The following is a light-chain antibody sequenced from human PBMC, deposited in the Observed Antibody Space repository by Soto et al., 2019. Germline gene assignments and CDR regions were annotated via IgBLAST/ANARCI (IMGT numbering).Light chain of an antibody. Sequence: DIQMTQSPSTLSASVADRVTITCRASQSISSWLAWYQQKPGKAPKLLIYQASNLETGVPSRFSGSGSGTEFTLTISSLQPDDFATYYCQQYNSYPWTFDQGTKVDIK. CDR3: QQYNSYPWT. CDR1: QSISSW. J-gene: IGKJ1*01. CDR2: QAS. V-gene: IGKV1-5*03.